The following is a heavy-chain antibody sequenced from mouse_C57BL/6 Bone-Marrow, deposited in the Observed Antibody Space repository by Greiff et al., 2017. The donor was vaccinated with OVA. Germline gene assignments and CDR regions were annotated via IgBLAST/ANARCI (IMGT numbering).Heavy chain of an antibody. J-gene: IGHJ2*01. CDR3: ARGEGRVWFDY. V-gene: IGHV1-69*01. Sequence: VQLQQPGAGLVMPGASVKLSCKASGYTFTSYWMHWVRQRPGQGLEWIGTIGPSGSYTNYTQKLKGKSTLTVDKASSTLYMQLSSLTSEDTAVYYCARGEGRVWFDYGGRGTTLTVSS. CDR2: IGPSGSYT. CDR1: GYTFTSYW.